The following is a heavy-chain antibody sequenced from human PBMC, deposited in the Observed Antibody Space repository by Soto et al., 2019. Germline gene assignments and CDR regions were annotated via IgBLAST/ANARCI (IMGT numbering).Heavy chain of an antibody. J-gene: IGHJ4*02. CDR2: MNAANGNT. CDR3: ARDFYDY. Sequence: ASVKVSCKASGYTFTSYDIHWVRQATGQRLEWMGWMNAANGNTKYSQKFQGRVTITRDTSASTTYMELSSLRSEDAAVYYCARDFYDYWGQGTLVTVSS. V-gene: IGHV1-3*01. CDR1: GYTFTSYD.